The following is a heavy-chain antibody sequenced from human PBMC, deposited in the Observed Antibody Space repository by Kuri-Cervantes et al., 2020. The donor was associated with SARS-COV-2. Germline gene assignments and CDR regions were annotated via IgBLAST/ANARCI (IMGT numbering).Heavy chain of an antibody. D-gene: IGHD2-2*02. Sequence: ASVKVSCKASGYTFTSYDINWVRQATGQGLEWMGWMNPNSGNTGYAQKFQGRVTMTEDTSTDTAYMELSSLRSEDTAVYYCARGVHKGCSSTSCYSLLRGYYYYYMGVWGKGTTVTVSS. CDR3: ARGVHKGCSSTSCYSLLRGYYYYYMGV. V-gene: IGHV1-8*02. CDR1: GYTFTSYD. CDR2: MNPNSGNT. J-gene: IGHJ6*03.